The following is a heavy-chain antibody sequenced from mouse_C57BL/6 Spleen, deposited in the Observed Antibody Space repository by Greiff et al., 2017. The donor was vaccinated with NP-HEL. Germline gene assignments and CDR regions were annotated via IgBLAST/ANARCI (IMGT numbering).Heavy chain of an antibody. V-gene: IGHV1-61*01. J-gene: IGHJ3*01. D-gene: IGHD2-4*01. CDR3: ARSGGYDYDGGTWFAY. Sequence: VKLTPGHGLDWFGNIYPSVSDTHYNQKFKDKATLTVDKSSSTAYMQLSSLTSEDSAVYYCARSGGYDYDGGTWFAYWGQGTLVTVSA. CDR2: IYPSVSDT.